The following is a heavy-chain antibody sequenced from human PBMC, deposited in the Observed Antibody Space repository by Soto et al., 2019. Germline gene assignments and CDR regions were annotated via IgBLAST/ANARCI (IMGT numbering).Heavy chain of an antibody. CDR2: IHSDGSRT. V-gene: IGHV3-74*01. D-gene: IGHD2-21*02. CDR3: ARGDKGGFDL. J-gene: IGHJ3*01. CDR1: GFTFNYYW. Sequence: EVQLVESEGGLVQRGGSLRLSCAASGFTFNYYWMHWVRQAPGQGLVWVSHIHSDGSRTTYADSVKGRFTISRDNAKNTGYLQMDSLRAEDTAGYYCARGDKGGFDLWGQGTTVTVSS.